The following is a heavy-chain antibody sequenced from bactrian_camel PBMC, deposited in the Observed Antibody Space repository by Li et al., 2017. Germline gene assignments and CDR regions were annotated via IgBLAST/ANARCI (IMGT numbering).Heavy chain of an antibody. D-gene: IGHD6*01. Sequence: HVQLVESGGDSVQAGGSLRLACGARGTGYRYRDMAWFRQVPGKERENVARIAGYEIPAYADFVKGRFTISKDRGKGTLYLQMNSLKPEDTAMYYCAAVRYGGSWYPLCRARSADFGYWGQGTQVTVS. V-gene: IGHV3S53*01. CDR3: AAVRYGGSWYPLCRARSADFGY. J-gene: IGHJ6*01. CDR1: GTGYRYRD. CDR2: IAGYEIP.